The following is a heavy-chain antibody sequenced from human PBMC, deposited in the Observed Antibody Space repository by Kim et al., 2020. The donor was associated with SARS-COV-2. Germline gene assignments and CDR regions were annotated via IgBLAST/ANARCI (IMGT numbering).Heavy chain of an antibody. V-gene: IGHV3-48*02. J-gene: IGHJ2*01. Sequence: GGSLRLSCAASGFTFSSYAMHWVRQAPGKGLEWVSYISSSSSTIYYADSVKGRFTISRDNAKNSLYLQMNSLRDEDTAVYYCARDKGSSWTSRYFDLWGRGTLVTVSS. CDR1: GFTFSSYA. CDR3: ARDKGSSWTSRYFDL. CDR2: ISSSSSTI. D-gene: IGHD6-13*01.